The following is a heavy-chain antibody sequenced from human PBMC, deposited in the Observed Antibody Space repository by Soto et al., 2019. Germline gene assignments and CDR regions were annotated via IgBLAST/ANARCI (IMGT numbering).Heavy chain of an antibody. Sequence: SVKVSCKASGGTFSSYAISWVRQAPGQGLEWMGGIIPIFGTANYAQKFQGRVTITADKSTSTAYMELSSLRSEDTAVYYCASKSIAARLTFDYWGQGTLVTVSS. CDR1: GGTFSSYA. CDR3: ASKSIAARLTFDY. V-gene: IGHV1-69*06. J-gene: IGHJ4*02. CDR2: IIPIFGTA. D-gene: IGHD6-6*01.